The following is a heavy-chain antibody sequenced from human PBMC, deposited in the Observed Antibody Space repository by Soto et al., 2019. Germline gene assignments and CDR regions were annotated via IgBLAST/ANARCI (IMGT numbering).Heavy chain of an antibody. Sequence: QVHLVQSGAEMKKPGSSVKVSCKVSGGDLTNSGISWVRQAPGQGLEWMGGIFPLLAMVDYSQKFQGRVTITADESTNTAYMGLGSLRSEDTAVYYCAKEDGAGLKSWGQGTLVIVSS. V-gene: IGHV1-69*04. CDR3: AKEDGAGLKS. CDR2: IFPLLAMV. J-gene: IGHJ4*02. D-gene: IGHD1-26*01. CDR1: GGDLTNSG.